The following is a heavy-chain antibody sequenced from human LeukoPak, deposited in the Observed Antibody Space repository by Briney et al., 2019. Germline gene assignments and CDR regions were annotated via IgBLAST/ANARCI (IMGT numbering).Heavy chain of an antibody. D-gene: IGHD5-12*01. V-gene: IGHV1-2*02. CDR1: GNTFTGYY. CDR3: ARGAWPYIQWSYYYYMDV. Sequence: ASVKVSCKASGNTFTGYYMHWVRQAPGQGLEWMGWINPDSGGTNYAEKFQGRVTMTRDTSISTAYMELSRLRSDDTAVYYCARGAWPYIQWSYYYYMDVWGKGTTVTVSS. J-gene: IGHJ6*03. CDR2: INPDSGGT.